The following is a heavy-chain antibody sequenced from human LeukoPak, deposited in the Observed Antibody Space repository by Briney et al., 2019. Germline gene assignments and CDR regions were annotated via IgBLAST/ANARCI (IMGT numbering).Heavy chain of an antibody. V-gene: IGHV3-48*01. J-gene: IGHJ6*03. Sequence: GGSLRLSCAASGFTFSSYSMNWVRQAPGKGLEWVSYISSSSSTIYYADSVKGRFTISRDNAKNSLYLQMNSLRAEDTAVYYCARGRSYYGSGSYQGAAEYYYSYYYMDVWGKGTTVTIAS. CDR3: ARGRSYYGSGSYQGAAEYYYSYYYMDV. D-gene: IGHD3-10*01. CDR2: ISSSSSTI. CDR1: GFTFSSYS.